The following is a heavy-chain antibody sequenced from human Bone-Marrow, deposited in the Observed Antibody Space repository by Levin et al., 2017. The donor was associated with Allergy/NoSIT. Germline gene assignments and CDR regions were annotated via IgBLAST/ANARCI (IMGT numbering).Heavy chain of an antibody. CDR2: IWYDGSNK. CDR3: ARVSKDDYVWGSSMRGTHYFDY. Sequence: GGSLRLSCAASGFTFSSYGMHWVRQAPGKGLEWVAVIWYDGSNKYYADSVKGRFTISRDNSKNTLYLQMNSLRAEDTAVYYCARVSKDDYVWGSSMRGTHYFDYWGQGTLVTVSS. D-gene: IGHD3-16*01. CDR1: GFTFSSYG. V-gene: IGHV3-33*01. J-gene: IGHJ4*02.